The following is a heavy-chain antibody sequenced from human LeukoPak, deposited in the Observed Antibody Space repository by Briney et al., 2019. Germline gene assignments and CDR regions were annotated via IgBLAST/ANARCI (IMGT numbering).Heavy chain of an antibody. J-gene: IGHJ4*02. CDR2: IIPIFGTA. CDR1: GGTFSSYA. D-gene: IGHD3-10*01. CDR3: AREGITMVRGVIIPSQNFDY. V-gene: IGHV1-69*13. Sequence: GASVKVSRKASGGTFSSYAISWVRQAPGQGLEWMGGIIPIFGTANYAQKFQGRVTITADESTSTAYMELSSLRSEDTAVYYCAREGITMVRGVIIPSQNFDYWGQGTLVTVSS.